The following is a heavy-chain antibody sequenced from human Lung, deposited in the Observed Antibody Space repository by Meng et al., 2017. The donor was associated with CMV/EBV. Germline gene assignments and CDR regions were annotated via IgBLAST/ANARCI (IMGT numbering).Heavy chain of an antibody. D-gene: IGHD6-13*01. J-gene: IGHJ6*02. CDR1: GFTFSSYW. CDR3: ARGGSSWGGKYYYYGMDV. V-gene: IGHV3-74*01. Sequence: PCAAPGFTFSSYWIHWVRQAPGKGLVWVSRINSDGSSTSYAESVKGRFTISRDNAKNTLYLQMNSLRAEDTAVYYCARGGSSWGGKYYYYGMDVXGQAXTVTVSS. CDR2: INSDGSST.